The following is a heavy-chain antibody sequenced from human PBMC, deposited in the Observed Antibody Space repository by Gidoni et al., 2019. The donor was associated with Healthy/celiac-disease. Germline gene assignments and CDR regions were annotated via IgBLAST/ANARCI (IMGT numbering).Heavy chain of an antibody. J-gene: IGHJ4*02. Sequence: QVQLQQWGAGLLKPSETLSLTCAVDGGSFSGYSWSWIRQPPGKGLEWIGEINHSGSTNYNPSLKSRVTISVDTSKNQFSLKLSSVTAADTAVYYCARETGDIAAAGTGGHFDYWGQGTLVTVSS. D-gene: IGHD6-13*01. CDR1: GGSFSGYS. CDR2: INHSGST. CDR3: ARETGDIAAAGTGGHFDY. V-gene: IGHV4-34*01.